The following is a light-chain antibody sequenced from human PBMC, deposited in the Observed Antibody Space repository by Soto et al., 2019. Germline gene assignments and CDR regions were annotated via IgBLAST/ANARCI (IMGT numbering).Light chain of an antibody. CDR1: KLGDKY. CDR2: LDS. V-gene: IGLV3-1*01. Sequence: SYELTQPPSVSVSPGQTASITCSGDKLGDKYACWYQQKPGQSPVLVIYLDSKRPSGIPERFSGSNSGNTATLTISGTQATDEADYYCLAWDSSTVVFGGGTKLTVL. J-gene: IGLJ2*01. CDR3: LAWDSSTVV.